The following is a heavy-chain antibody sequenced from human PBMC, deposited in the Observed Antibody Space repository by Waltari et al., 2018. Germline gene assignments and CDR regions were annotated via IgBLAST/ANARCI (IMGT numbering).Heavy chain of an antibody. Sequence: QAQVVQSVSEVRKPGASVKVSCKASGYTFTPYWMHWVRQAPGQGLEWMGTINRSDTSTSDAQKFKGRVTMTRDTPTSTVYMEVNSLTSEDTAVYYCATEGDGNGWFDPWGQGTLVTVSS. J-gene: IGHJ5*02. V-gene: IGHV1-46*01. CDR3: ATEGDGNGWFDP. D-gene: IGHD2-8*01. CDR2: INRSDTST. CDR1: GYTFTPYW.